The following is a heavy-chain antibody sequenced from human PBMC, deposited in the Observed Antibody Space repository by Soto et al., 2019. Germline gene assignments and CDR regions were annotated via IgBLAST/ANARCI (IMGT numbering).Heavy chain of an antibody. CDR3: ATRDLDYGDFAY. CDR2: ISAYNGNT. CDR1: GYTFTSYG. V-gene: IGHV1-18*01. D-gene: IGHD4-17*01. J-gene: IGHJ4*02. Sequence: ASVKVSCKASGYTFTSYGISWVRQAPGQGLEWMGWISAYNGNTNYAQKLQGRVTMTTDTSTSTAYMELRSLRSDDTAVYYCATRDLDYGDFAYWGQGTLVTVSS.